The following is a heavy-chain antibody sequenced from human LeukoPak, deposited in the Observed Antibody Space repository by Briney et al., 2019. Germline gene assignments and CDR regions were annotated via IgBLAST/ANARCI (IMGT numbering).Heavy chain of an antibody. Sequence: GSLRLSCAASGFTFSSHWMSWVRQPPGKGLEWIANIYYNGRTYYNPSLKSRVTISEDTSNNQFSLKLSSVTAADTAVYFCVSLVDTAMIKTMFDYWGQGTLVTVSS. CDR1: GFTFSSHW. CDR2: IYYNGRT. CDR3: VSLVDTAMIKTMFDY. D-gene: IGHD5-18*01. V-gene: IGHV4-4*01. J-gene: IGHJ4*02.